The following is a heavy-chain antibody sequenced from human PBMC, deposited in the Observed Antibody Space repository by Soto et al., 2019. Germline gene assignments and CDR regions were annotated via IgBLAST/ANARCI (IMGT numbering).Heavy chain of an antibody. CDR1: GFSLSTSGVG. Sequence: SGPTLVNPTQTLTLTCTFSGFSLSTSGVGVGWIRQPPRKALEWLALIYWNDDKRYSPSLKSRLTITKDTSKNQVVLTMTNMDPVDTATYYCARQTDTAMASYYFDYWGQGTLVTVSS. CDR3: ARQTDTAMASYYFDY. D-gene: IGHD5-18*01. J-gene: IGHJ4*02. CDR2: IYWNDDK. V-gene: IGHV2-5*01.